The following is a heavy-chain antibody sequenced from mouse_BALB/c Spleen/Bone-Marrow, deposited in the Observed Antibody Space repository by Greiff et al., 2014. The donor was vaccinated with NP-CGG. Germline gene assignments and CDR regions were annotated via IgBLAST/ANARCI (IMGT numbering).Heavy chain of an antibody. CDR2: IHPYNDGT. V-gene: IGHV1-14*01. J-gene: IGHJ2*01. CDR1: GYTFTSYV. CDR3: ARSYGNYYFDY. Sequence: VQLQQSGPELVKPGASVKMSCKASGYTFTSYVMHWVKQKPGQGLEWIGYIHPYNDGTKYNEKFKGKATLTSDKSSSTAYMELSSLTSEDSAFYYCARSYGNYYFDYWGQGTTLTVSS. D-gene: IGHD2-1*01.